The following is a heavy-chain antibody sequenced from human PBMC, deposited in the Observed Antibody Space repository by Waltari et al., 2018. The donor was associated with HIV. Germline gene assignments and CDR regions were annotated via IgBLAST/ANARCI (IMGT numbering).Heavy chain of an antibody. Sequence: QVQLVESGGGVVQPAKSLRLSCAASGFTFNNYGMVWVRQAPGKGLEWVAVIWYDGSKKDYADAVKGRFTISKYNSKNTLHLQMNSLRAEDTAVYYCARVTGNTEGSWFDPWGQGTLVTVSS. V-gene: IGHV3-33*01. D-gene: IGHD1-7*01. CDR1: GFTFNNYG. J-gene: IGHJ5*02. CDR2: IWYDGSKK. CDR3: ARVTGNTEGSWFDP.